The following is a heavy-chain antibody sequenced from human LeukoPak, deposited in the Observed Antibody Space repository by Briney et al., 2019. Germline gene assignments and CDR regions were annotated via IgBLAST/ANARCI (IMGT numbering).Heavy chain of an antibody. D-gene: IGHD3-22*01. Sequence: SETLSLTCTVSGGSISSYYWSWIRQPAGKGLEWIGRIHTSGSTNYNPSLKSRVTTSVDTSKNQFSLKLSSVTAADTAVYYCARDHYNYDSSGYPLDYWGQGTLVTVSS. J-gene: IGHJ4*02. V-gene: IGHV4-4*07. CDR1: GGSISSYY. CDR3: ARDHYNYDSSGYPLDY. CDR2: IHTSGST.